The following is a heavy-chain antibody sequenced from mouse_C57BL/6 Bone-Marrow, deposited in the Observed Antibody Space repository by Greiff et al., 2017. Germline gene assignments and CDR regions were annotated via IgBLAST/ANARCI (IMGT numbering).Heavy chain of an antibody. Sequence: VQLQQSGAELVKPGASVKMSCKASGYTFTSYWITWVKQRPGQGLEWIGDIYPGSGSTNYNEKFKSKATLTVDTSSSTAYMQRSSLTSDDSAVYYCARSGDYGSRRWYFDVWGTGTTVTVSS. CDR3: ARSGDYGSRRWYFDV. D-gene: IGHD1-1*01. V-gene: IGHV1-55*01. CDR1: GYTFTSYW. CDR2: IYPGSGST. J-gene: IGHJ1*03.